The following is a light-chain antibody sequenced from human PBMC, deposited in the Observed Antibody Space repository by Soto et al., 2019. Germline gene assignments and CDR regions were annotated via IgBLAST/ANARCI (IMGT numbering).Light chain of an antibody. Sequence: QSALTQPASVSGSPGQSITISCTGTSSDVGGYNYVSWYQQHPGKAPKLMIYDVSNRPSGVSNRFPGSKSGNTASLTISGLQAEDEADYYCSSYTSSSTLAVFGTGTKVTVL. CDR2: DVS. J-gene: IGLJ1*01. V-gene: IGLV2-14*01. CDR1: SSDVGGYNY. CDR3: SSYTSSSTLAV.